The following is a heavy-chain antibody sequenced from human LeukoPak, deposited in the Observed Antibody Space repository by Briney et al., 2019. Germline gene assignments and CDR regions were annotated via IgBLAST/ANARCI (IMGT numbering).Heavy chain of an antibody. CDR3: AREDSSGWYRY. D-gene: IGHD6-19*01. Sequence: GGSLRLSCAASGFTFSSYEMNWVRQAPGKGLEWVSYITSSGSTIYYADSVKGRFTISRDNAKNSLYLQMNGLRAEDTAVYYCAREDSSGWYRYWGQGTLATVSS. J-gene: IGHJ4*02. V-gene: IGHV3-48*03. CDR1: GFTFSSYE. CDR2: ITSSGSTI.